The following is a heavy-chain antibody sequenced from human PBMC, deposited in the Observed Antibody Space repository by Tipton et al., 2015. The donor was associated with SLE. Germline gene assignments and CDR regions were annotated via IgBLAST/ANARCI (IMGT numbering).Heavy chain of an antibody. V-gene: IGHV3-66*02. J-gene: IGHJ3*02. CDR1: NGSINYYH. Sequence: LSLTCTVSNGSINYYHWSWIRQPPGKGLEWVSFIYSGGGTYYADSVMGRFTISRDNSKNTVYLQMNSLRAEDTAVYYCARGRDTVDAFDIWGQGTMVTVSS. CDR2: IYSGGGT. CDR3: ARGRDTVDAFDI.